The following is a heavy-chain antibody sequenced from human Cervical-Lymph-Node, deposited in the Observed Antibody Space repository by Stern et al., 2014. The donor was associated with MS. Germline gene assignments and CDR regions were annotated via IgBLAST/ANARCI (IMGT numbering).Heavy chain of an antibody. CDR1: GGSISSGSYY. CDR3: ARAGEDMSSGWTAYFQH. D-gene: IGHD6-19*01. Sequence: QLQLQESGPGLVKPSQTLSLTCTVSGGSISSGSYYWSWIRQPAGKGLEWIGRIYTRGSTNYTPSLKVGVTISVDTSKNQFPRRLGSVTAADTAVYYCARAGEDMSSGWTAYFQHWGQGTLVTVSS. J-gene: IGHJ1*01. V-gene: IGHV4-61*02. CDR2: IYTRGST.